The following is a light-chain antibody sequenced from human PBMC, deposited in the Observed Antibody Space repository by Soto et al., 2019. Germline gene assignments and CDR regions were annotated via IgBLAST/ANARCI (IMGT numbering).Light chain of an antibody. Sequence: EIVLTQSPATLSESPGERVTLSCRASQSVDINLAWYQQKPGQAPRLLIYGASTRAIDMPGRFSGRGSGTGFTLTISSLQSEDFAVYYCQQYRNWPRTFGQGTKVDIK. CDR1: QSVDIN. CDR3: QQYRNWPRT. J-gene: IGKJ1*01. V-gene: IGKV3-15*01. CDR2: GAS.